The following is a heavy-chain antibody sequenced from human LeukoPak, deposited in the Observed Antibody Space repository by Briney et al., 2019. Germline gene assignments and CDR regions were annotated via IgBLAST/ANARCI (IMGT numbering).Heavy chain of an antibody. V-gene: IGHV1-2*02. CDR3: ARDLATSSNWELDY. CDR2: INADRGGT. J-gene: IGHJ4*02. CDR1: GYTFTDYF. D-gene: IGHD7-27*01. Sequence: GASVKVSCKASGYTFTDYFMHWVRQAPGRGLEYMGWINADRGGTQYAQKFQGRVTMTRDTSINTVSMELSRLRSDDTAVYYCARDLATSSNWELDYWGQGTLVTVSS.